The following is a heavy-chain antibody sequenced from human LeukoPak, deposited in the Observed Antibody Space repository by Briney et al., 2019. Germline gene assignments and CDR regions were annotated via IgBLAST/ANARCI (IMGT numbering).Heavy chain of an antibody. J-gene: IGHJ5*02. CDR2: ISYDGSNK. CDR1: GFTFSSYA. CDR3: ARLSLAYCT. Sequence: GGSLRLSCAASGFTFSSYAMHWVRQAPGKGLEWVAVISYDGSNKYYADSVKGRFTISRDNAKNSLYLQMNSLRAEDTAVYYCARLSLAYCTWGQGTLVTVSS. V-gene: IGHV3-30*04. D-gene: IGHD2-15*01.